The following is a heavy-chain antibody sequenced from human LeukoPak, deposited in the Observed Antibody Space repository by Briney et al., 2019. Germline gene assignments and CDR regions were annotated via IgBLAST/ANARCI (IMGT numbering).Heavy chain of an antibody. CDR2: ISGSGGNT. J-gene: IGHJ4*02. D-gene: IGHD4-23*01. CDR1: GFTFSSNT. Sequence: GGSLRLSCAASGFTFSSNTMSWVRQAPGKGLEWVSVISGSGGNTYYADSVKGRFTISRDNSKNTLYLQMNSLRPEDTAVYYCAKASGGNVVYWGQGTQVTVSS. V-gene: IGHV3-23*01. CDR3: AKASGGNVVY.